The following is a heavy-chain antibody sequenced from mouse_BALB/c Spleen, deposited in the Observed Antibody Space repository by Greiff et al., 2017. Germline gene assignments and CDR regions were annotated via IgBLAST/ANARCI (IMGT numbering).Heavy chain of an antibody. V-gene: IGHV1-9*01. D-gene: IGHD1-1*01. CDR3: ARRPYYYCSRYFDV. CDR1: GYTFSSYW. J-gene: IGHJ1*01. Sequence: QVQLQQSGAELMKPGASVKISCKATGYTFSSYWIEWVKQRPGHGLEWIGEILPGSGSTNYNEKFKGKATFTADTSSNTAYMQLSSLTSEDSAVYYCARRPYYYCSRYFDVWGAGTTVTVSS. CDR2: ILPGSGST.